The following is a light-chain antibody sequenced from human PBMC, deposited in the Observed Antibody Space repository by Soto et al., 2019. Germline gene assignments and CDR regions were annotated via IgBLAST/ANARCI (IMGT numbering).Light chain of an antibody. CDR1: QGISSW. CDR3: LLDFSYFWA. CDR2: AAS. Sequence: DIQMTQSPSSVSASVGDRFTITWRASQGISSWLAWYQQKPGKAPKLLIYAASTLQSGVPSRFSGSRSGTDLTLTISSLQPEDFATYYCLLDFSYFWAFGQGTKVDIK. V-gene: IGKV1-12*01. J-gene: IGKJ1*01.